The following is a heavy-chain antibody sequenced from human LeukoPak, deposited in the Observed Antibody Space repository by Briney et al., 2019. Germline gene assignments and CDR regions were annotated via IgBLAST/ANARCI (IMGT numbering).Heavy chain of an antibody. CDR2: ISGSGGST. D-gene: IGHD2-2*01. CDR1: GFTVNSNY. CDR3: AKDRGSTTTYYFDY. V-gene: IGHV3-23*01. J-gene: IGHJ4*02. Sequence: PGGSLRLSCAASGFTVNSNYMSWVRQAPGKGLEWVSVISGSGGSTYYTDSVNGRFTISRDNSKNTLYLQMNSLRAEDTAVYYCAKDRGSTTTYYFDYWGQGTLVTVSS.